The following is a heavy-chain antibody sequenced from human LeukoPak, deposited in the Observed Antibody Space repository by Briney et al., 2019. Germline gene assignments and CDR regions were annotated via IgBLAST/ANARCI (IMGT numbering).Heavy chain of an antibody. Sequence: GGPLRLSCAASGFTFSSYGMHWVRQAPGKGLEWVAVTSYDGSNKYYADSVKGRFTISRDNSKNTLYLQMNSLRAEDTAVYYCAKDFRIGYSAHFDYWGQGALVTVSS. CDR2: TSYDGSNK. J-gene: IGHJ4*02. CDR1: GFTFSSYG. D-gene: IGHD2-21*01. CDR3: AKDFRIGYSAHFDY. V-gene: IGHV3-30*18.